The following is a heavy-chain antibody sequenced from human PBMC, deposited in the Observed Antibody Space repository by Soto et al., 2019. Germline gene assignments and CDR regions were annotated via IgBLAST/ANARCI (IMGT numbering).Heavy chain of an antibody. V-gene: IGHV3-23*01. CDR2: ISGSGRPI. CDR3: AKVGPSYYYGMDV. Sequence: GGSLRLSCAASGLDFSSEVMCWVRQAPGQGLEWVSSISGSGRPIYHADSMRGRFAISRDNSKNSLYLQLNNLRVDDTAVYYCAKVGPSYYYGMDVWGQGTTVTVSS. CDR1: GLDFSSEV. D-gene: IGHD1-26*01. J-gene: IGHJ6*02.